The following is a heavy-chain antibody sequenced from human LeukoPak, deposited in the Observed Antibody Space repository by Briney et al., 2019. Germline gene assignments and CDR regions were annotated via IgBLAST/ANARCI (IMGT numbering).Heavy chain of an antibody. V-gene: IGHV3-23*01. D-gene: IGHD6-6*01. CDR2: ISGSGGST. CDR3: AKDGQYSSSSPYYFDY. CDR1: GFTFSTHW. Sequence: GGSLRLSCAASGFTFSTHWMHWVRQAPGKGLEWVSAISGSGGSTYYADSVKGRFTISRDNSKNTLYLQMNSLRAEDTAVYYCAKDGQYSSSSPYYFDYWGQGTLVTVSS. J-gene: IGHJ4*02.